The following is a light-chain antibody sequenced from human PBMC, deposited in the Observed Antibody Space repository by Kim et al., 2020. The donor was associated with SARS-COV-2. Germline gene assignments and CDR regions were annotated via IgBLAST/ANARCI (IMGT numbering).Light chain of an antibody. J-gene: IGLJ2*01. CDR2: DVN. Sequence: QSALSQPASVSGSPGQSITISCTGTSADVGSYNYVCWYQQYPGRAPRLIIHDVNERPSGVSNRFSASKSGNTASLTISGLQAEDEADYFCSSYTSLRTVLFGGGTKLTVL. V-gene: IGLV2-14*01. CDR1: SADVGSYNY. CDR3: SSYTSLRTVL.